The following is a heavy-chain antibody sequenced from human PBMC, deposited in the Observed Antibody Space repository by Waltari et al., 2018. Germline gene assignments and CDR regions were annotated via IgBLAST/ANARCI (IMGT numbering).Heavy chain of an antibody. CDR1: GFTFSSHA. V-gene: IGHV3-23*01. CDR2: VSPGGVTT. D-gene: IGHD3-10*01. J-gene: IGHJ5*02. CDR3: ARRRVGNSGDDT. Sequence: DVQLLESGGGLVQPGGSLSLSCPASGFTFSSHALTWVGQAPGKGPDWVSSVSPGGVTTYYADSVKGRFTTSRDNSKNMLSLQMNSLRVEDTTVYYCARRRVGNSGDDTWGQGTLVIVSS.